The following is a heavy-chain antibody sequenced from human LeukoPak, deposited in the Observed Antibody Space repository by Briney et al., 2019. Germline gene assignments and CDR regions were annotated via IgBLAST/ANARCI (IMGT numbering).Heavy chain of an antibody. V-gene: IGHV3-33*06. CDR3: AEDPLYSGSLDY. CDR2: IWYDGSNK. J-gene: IGHJ4*02. D-gene: IGHD1-26*01. Sequence: PGGSLRLSCAASGFTFSSYGMHWVRQAPGKGLEWVAVIWYDGSNKYYADSVKGRFTISRDNSKNTLYLQMNSLRAEDTAVYYCAEDPLYSGSLDYWGQGTLVTVSS. CDR1: GFTFSSYG.